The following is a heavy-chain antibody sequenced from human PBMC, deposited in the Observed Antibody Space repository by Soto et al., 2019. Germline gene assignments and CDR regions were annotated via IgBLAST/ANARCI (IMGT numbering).Heavy chain of an antibody. CDR1: GYSFTSYW. D-gene: IGHD3-22*01. V-gene: IGHV5-51*01. Sequence: PGESLKISCKGSGYSFTSYWIGWVRQMPGKGLEWMGIIYPGDSDTRYSPSFQGQVTISADKSISTAYLQWSSLKASDTAMYYCARDASYDSSGYYVPWDYWGQGTLVTVSS. J-gene: IGHJ4*02. CDR2: IYPGDSDT. CDR3: ARDASYDSSGYYVPWDY.